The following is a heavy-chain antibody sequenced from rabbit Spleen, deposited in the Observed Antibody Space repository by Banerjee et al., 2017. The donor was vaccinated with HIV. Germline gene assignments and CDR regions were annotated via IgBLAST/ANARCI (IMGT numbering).Heavy chain of an antibody. D-gene: IGHD7-1*01. CDR3: VREAGYAGYGDGNL. Sequence: QQQLEESGGGLVKPGGTLTLTCKVSGIDFSSWYYMCWVRQAPGKGLELVGCIYVNSGSTWYASWVNGRFTISRSTSLNTVDLKMTSLTAADTATYFCVREAGYAGYGDGNLWGQGTLVTV. CDR2: IYVNSGST. CDR1: GIDFSSWYY. V-gene: IGHV1S43*01. J-gene: IGHJ4*01.